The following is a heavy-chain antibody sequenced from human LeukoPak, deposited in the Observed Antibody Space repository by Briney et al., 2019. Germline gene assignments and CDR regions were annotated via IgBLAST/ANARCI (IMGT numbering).Heavy chain of an antibody. D-gene: IGHD6-13*01. CDR3: ARDRYSSSRANFDY. CDR2: INHSGST. V-gene: IGHV4-34*01. CDR1: GGSFSGYY. Sequence: PSETLSLTCAVYGGSFSGYYWSWIRQPPGKGLEWIGEINHSGSTNYNPSLKSRVTISVDTSKNQFSLKLSSVTAADTAVYYCARDRYSSSRANFDYRGQGTLVTVSS. J-gene: IGHJ4*02.